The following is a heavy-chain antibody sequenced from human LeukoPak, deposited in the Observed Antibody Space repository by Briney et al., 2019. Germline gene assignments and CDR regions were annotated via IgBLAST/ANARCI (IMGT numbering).Heavy chain of an antibody. J-gene: IGHJ4*02. CDR1: GSTLSSYW. CDR3: ARDIAAPGLVCDY. CDR2: IKCDGSEI. Sequence: GGSLRLSCAASGSTLSSYWMRWVRQAPGRGLGWVANIKCDGSEIDYVGSVNGRFTLSRDNAKNTLYLQVNSLRAEDTAVYYCARDIAAPGLVCDYLGQGTRVTLSS. V-gene: IGHV3-7*01. D-gene: IGHD6-13*01.